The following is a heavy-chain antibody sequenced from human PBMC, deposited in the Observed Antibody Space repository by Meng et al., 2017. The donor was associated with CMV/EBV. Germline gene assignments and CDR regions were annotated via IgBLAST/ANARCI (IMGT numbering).Heavy chain of an antibody. V-gene: IGHV3-48*04. CDR3: ARGWNYVDQQVFNY. CDR2: ISSSSSTI. CDR1: GFTFSSYS. J-gene: IGHJ4*02. D-gene: IGHD1-7*01. Sequence: GESLKISCAASGFTFSSYSMNWVRQAPGKGLEWVSYISSSSSTIYYADSVKGRFTISRDNAKNSLYLQMNSLRAEDTAVYYCARGWNYVDQQVFNYWGQGTLVTVSS.